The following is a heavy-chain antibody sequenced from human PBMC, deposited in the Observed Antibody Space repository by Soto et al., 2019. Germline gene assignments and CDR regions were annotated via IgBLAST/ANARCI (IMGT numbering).Heavy chain of an antibody. CDR3: ARRRYYDSGSTAGAFEI. D-gene: IGHD3-10*01. CDR1: GYSFATYW. CDR2: IYPGDSDI. V-gene: IGHV5-51*01. Sequence: GESLKISCQGSGYSFATYWIGWVRLMPGKGLEWMGIIYPGDSDIRYNPSFQGHVTISADKSISTAYLQWSSLEASDTAMYFCARRRYYDSGSTAGAFEIWGQGTLVTVSS. J-gene: IGHJ3*02.